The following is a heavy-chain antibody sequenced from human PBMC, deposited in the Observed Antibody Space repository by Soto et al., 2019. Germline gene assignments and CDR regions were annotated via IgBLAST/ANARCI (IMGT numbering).Heavy chain of an antibody. V-gene: IGHV3-74*01. Sequence: GGSLRLSCAASGFTFSSYWMHWVRQAPGKGLVWVSRINSDGSSTSYADSVKGRFTISRDNAKSTLYLQMNSLRAEDTAVYYCARVGSVYSNQYYYYYYGMDVWGQGTTVTVSS. J-gene: IGHJ6*02. CDR3: ARVGSVYSNQYYYYYYGMDV. D-gene: IGHD4-4*01. CDR1: GFTFSSYW. CDR2: INSDGSST.